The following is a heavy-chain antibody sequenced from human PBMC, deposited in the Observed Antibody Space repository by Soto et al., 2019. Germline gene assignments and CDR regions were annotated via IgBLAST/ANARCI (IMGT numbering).Heavy chain of an antibody. CDR1: GYTFRSYG. D-gene: IGHD6-19*01. CDR2: ISPYYGKS. V-gene: IGHV1-18*01. J-gene: IGHJ4*02. CDR3: ARDLLAVAGTIDY. Sequence: QVQLVQSGPEVRRPGTSLKVACKPSGYTFRSYGISWVRQAPGQGLEWMGWISPYYGKSNYAQKFQDRMTMTTDPSTSTAFMELKSLKSNDTAMYYCARDLLAVAGTIDYWGQGNLISVSS.